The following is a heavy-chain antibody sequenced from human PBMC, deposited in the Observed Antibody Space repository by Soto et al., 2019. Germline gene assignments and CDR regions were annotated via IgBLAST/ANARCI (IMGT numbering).Heavy chain of an antibody. CDR3: ARLVSGSSSPGHFDY. D-gene: IGHD6-6*01. J-gene: IGHJ4*02. CDR1: GFTFSSYS. V-gene: IGHV3-48*01. CDR2: ISSSSSTI. Sequence: GGSLRLSCAASGFTFSSYSMNWVRQAPGKGLEWVSYISSSSSTIYYADSVKGRFTISRDNAKNSLYLQMNSLRAEDTAVYYCARLVSGSSSPGHFDYWGQGTLVTVSS.